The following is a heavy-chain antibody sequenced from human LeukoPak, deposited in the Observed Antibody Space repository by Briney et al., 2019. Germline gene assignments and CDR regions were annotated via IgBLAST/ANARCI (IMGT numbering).Heavy chain of an antibody. CDR2: INHSGST. CDR3: ARGLRTQGQKPAGY. V-gene: IGHV4-34*01. Sequence: HPSETLSLTCAVYGGSFSGYYWSWIRQPPGKGLEWIGEINHSGSTNYNPSLKSRVTISVDTSKNQFSLKLSPVTAADTAVYYCARGLRTQGQKPAGYWGQGTLVTVSS. CDR1: GGSFSGYY. J-gene: IGHJ4*02.